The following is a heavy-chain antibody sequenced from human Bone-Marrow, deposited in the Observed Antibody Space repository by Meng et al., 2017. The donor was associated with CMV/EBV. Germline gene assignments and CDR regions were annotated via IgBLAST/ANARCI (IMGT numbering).Heavy chain of an antibody. D-gene: IGHD3-10*01. CDR2: ISPYNGNT. Sequence: ASVKVSCKTSGYTFTNYGIIWVRQAPGQGLEWMGWISPYNGNTNYAQNFQGRVTMTTDTSTSTAYMELRSLRSDDTAVYYCARDRRWFGESLDYWGQGTLVTVSS. CDR3: ARDRRWFGESLDY. J-gene: IGHJ4*02. CDR1: GYTFTNYG. V-gene: IGHV1-18*01.